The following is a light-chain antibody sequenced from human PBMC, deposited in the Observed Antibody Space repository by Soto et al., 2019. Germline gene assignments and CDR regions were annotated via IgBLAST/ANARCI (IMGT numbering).Light chain of an antibody. CDR2: GAS. CDR1: QSFSSSY. J-gene: IGKJ2*01. V-gene: IGKV3-20*01. CDR3: QQGKT. Sequence: EIVLTQSPGTLSLSPGERATLSCRASQSFSSSYLAWYQQRPGQAPRLLIYGASSRTTGTPDRFSGSGSGTDFTLTISRLEPEDFAVYYCQQGKTFGQGTNLEIK.